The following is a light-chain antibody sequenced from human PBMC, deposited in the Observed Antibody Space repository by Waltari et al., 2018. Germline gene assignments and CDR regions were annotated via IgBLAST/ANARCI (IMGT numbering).Light chain of an antibody. CDR2: QDK. J-gene: IGLJ2*01. CDR1: KFGDNY. CDR3: QAWDNSFVL. Sequence: SYELTQPPSVSVSPGQTASITCSGDKFGDNYACWYQQKPGQSPALVMYQDKQRPSGIPERFSGSNSGNTATLTISGTQAADEADYYCQAWDNSFVLFGGGTKLTVL. V-gene: IGLV3-1*01.